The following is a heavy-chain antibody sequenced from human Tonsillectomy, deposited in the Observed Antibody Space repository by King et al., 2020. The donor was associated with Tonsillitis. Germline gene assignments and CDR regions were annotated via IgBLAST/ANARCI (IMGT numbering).Heavy chain of an antibody. CDR1: GFTFNNYA. V-gene: IGHV3-33*01. CDR2: IWYDGSNK. D-gene: IGHD6-13*01. CDR3: ARDPGSSSWSKGAFDI. J-gene: IGHJ3*02. Sequence: VQLVESGGEVVQPGKSLRLSCEASGFTFNNYAMTLVRQSPGKGLAWVAGIWYDGSNKNYADAVKGRFTIARANSKNTLSLQMNSLKDEDTALYYCARDPGSSSWSKGAFDIWGQGTMVTVSS.